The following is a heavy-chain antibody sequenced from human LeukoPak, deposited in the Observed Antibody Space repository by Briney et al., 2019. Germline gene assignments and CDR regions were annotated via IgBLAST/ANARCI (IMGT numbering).Heavy chain of an antibody. CDR1: GFTFSTYW. CDR3: ARDTTDDYGDYYFDY. CDR2: IRSDGSST. J-gene: IGHJ4*02. V-gene: IGHV3-74*01. D-gene: IGHD4-17*01. Sequence: GGSLRLSCAASGFTFSTYWMHWVRQAPGKGLVWVSGIRSDGSSTIYADSVKGRFTISRDNARNTLYLQVNSLRAEDTAVYYCARDTTDDYGDYYFDYWGQGTLVTVSS.